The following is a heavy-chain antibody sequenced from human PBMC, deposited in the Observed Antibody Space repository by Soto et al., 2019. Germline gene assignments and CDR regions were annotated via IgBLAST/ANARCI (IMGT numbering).Heavy chain of an antibody. CDR1: GLTFSSYS. V-gene: IGHV3-21*04. CDR2: ISSSSSYI. Sequence: GGSLRLSCAASGLTFSSYSMNWVRQAPGKGLEWVSSISSSSSYIYYADSVKGRFTISRDNAKNSLHLQMNSLRAEGTAVYYCAKTAGGYFSGGSCYLSYYGMYVWSQGTTVTVSS. D-gene: IGHD2-15*01. CDR3: AKTAGGYFSGGSCYLSYYGMYV. J-gene: IGHJ6*02.